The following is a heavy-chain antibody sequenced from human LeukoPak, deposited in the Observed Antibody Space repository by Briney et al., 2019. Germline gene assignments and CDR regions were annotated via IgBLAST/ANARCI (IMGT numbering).Heavy chain of an antibody. Sequence: GGSLRLSCATSGFTFTTFWMHWVRQAPGKGLVWVSRINHDGSSTNYADSVKGRFTISRDNAKNTVYLQMNSLRAEDTAVYYCARANDNYYYYYMDVWGKGTTVTISS. CDR1: GFTFTTFW. CDR2: INHDGSST. CDR3: ARANDNYYYYYMDV. V-gene: IGHV3-74*01. D-gene: IGHD3-9*01. J-gene: IGHJ6*03.